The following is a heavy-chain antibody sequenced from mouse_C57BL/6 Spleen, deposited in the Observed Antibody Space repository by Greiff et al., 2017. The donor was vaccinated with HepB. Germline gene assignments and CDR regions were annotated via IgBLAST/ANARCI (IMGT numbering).Heavy chain of an antibody. CDR1: GYAFSSYW. J-gene: IGHJ3*01. CDR3: ARSLITTVVASGP. V-gene: IGHV1-80*01. Sequence: QVQLQQSGAELVKPGASVKISCKASGYAFSSYWMNWVKQRPGKGLEWIGQIYPGDGDTNYNGKFKGKATLTADKSSSTAYMQLSSLTSEDSAVYFCARSLITTVVASGPWGQGTLVTVSA. D-gene: IGHD1-1*01. CDR2: IYPGDGDT.